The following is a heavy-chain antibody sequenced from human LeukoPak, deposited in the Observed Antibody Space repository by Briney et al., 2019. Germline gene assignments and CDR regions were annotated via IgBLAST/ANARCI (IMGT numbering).Heavy chain of an antibody. CDR1: GYTFTGYY. V-gene: IGHV1-2*02. D-gene: IGHD6-13*01. J-gene: IGHJ4*02. CDR2: NNPNSGAT. Sequence: ASVKVSCKASGYTFTGYYMHWVRQVPGQGLEWMGWNNPNSGATKYAQKFKGRVTMTRDTSISTAYMELSRLRSDDTAVYYCAIDGSTWYYFDYWGQGTLVTASS. CDR3: AIDGSTWYYFDY.